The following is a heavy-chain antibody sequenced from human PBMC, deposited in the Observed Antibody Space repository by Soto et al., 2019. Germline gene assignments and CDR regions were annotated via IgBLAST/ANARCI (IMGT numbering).Heavy chain of an antibody. J-gene: IGHJ4*02. V-gene: IGHV3-64D*08. D-gene: IGHD3-3*01. CDR1: GFTFTVYA. CDR2: ISSDGTKT. CDR3: VNILMQHDFEGG. Sequence: EVQMVASGGDLVQPGSSLRLSCLASGFTFTVYAFHWVRQAPGKGLEFVAAISSDGTKTYYADSVKGRFTISRDTSKNTLFLHMNRLSAEDTALYYCVNILMQHDFEGGWGQGTLVTVSS.